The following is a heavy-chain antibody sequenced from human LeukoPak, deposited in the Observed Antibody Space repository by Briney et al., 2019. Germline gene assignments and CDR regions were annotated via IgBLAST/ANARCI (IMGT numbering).Heavy chain of an antibody. Sequence: SETLSLTCAVYGGSFSGYYWSWIRQPPGKGLEWIGEINHSGSTNYNPSLKSRVTISVDTSKNQFSLKLSSVTAADTAVYYCARDGYDFWSGIDYRGQGTLVTVSS. CDR2: INHSGST. D-gene: IGHD3-3*01. CDR3: ARDGYDFWSGIDY. J-gene: IGHJ4*02. V-gene: IGHV4-34*01. CDR1: GGSFSGYY.